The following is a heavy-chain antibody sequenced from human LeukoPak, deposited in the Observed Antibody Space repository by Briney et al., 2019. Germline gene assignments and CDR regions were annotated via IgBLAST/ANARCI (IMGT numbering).Heavy chain of an antibody. CDR3: ARIRAGSSRDY. J-gene: IGHJ4*02. Sequence: GGSLRLSCAASGFTFSNFAMTWVRQAPGKGLEWVSSIVGSSSTYYADSLKGRLTISRDNAKNSLYLQMNSLRAEDTAVYYCARIRAGSSRDYWGQGTLVTVSS. V-gene: IGHV3-21*01. CDR2: IVGSSST. CDR1: GFTFSNFA. D-gene: IGHD3-10*01.